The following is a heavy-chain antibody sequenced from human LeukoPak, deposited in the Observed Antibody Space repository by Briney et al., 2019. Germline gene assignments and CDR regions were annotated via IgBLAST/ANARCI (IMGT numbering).Heavy chain of an antibody. Sequence: PSETLSLTCTVSGYSISSGYYWGWIRQPPGKGLEWIGSIYHSGSTYYNPSLKSRVTISVDTSKNQFSLKLSSVTAADTAVYYCARSSGVMVYAMDWFDPWGQGTLVTVSS. D-gene: IGHD2-8*01. CDR1: GYSISSGYY. J-gene: IGHJ5*02. V-gene: IGHV4-38-2*02. CDR2: IYHSGST. CDR3: ARSSGVMVYAMDWFDP.